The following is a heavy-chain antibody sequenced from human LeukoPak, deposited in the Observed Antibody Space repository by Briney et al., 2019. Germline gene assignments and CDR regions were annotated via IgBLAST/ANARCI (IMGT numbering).Heavy chain of an antibody. V-gene: IGHV4-59*01. CDR2: IYYSGST. D-gene: IGHD3-22*01. CDR1: GGSISSYY. J-gene: IGHJ4*02. CDR3: ARFRAYYDSRRGFFDY. Sequence: PSETLSLTCTVSGGSISSYYWSWIRQPPGKGLEWIGYIYYSGSTNYNPSLKSRVTISVDTSKNQFSLKLSSVTAADTAVYYCARFRAYYDSRRGFFDYWGQGTLVTVSS.